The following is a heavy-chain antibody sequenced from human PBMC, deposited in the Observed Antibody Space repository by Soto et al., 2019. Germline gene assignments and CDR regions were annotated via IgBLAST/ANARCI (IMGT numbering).Heavy chain of an antibody. D-gene: IGHD4-17*01. CDR1: GYPFTDFA. CDR2: ISHYSGNT. CDR3: ARDWDYGDSRLHDCFDV. J-gene: IGHJ3*01. V-gene: IGHV1-18*01. Sequence: QAQLVQSGREVKQPGASVKVSCKASGYPFTDFAISWVRQAPGQGREWMGWISHYSGNTNYAQKLQGRVSMTTDASTGRAYVEVRSLTSDDAATYFCARDWDYGDSRLHDCFDVSGQGTMVTVSS.